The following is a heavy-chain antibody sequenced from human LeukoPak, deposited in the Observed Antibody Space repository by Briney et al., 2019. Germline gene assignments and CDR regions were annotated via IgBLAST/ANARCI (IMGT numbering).Heavy chain of an antibody. V-gene: IGHV3-11*01. J-gene: IGHJ4*02. CDR3: ARGKYSFDY. CDR1: GFTFSDSC. CDR2: ISSSGSTI. Sequence: GGTLRLSCAASGFTFSDSCMSWIRQAPGKGLEYISYISSSGSTIYYADSVKGRFTLSRDNAKNSLSLEMNSLRAEDTAVYYCARGKYSFDYWGQGTLVTVSS.